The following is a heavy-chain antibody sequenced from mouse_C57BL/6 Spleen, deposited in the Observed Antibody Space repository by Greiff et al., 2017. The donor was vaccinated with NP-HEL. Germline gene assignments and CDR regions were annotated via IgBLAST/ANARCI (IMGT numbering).Heavy chain of an antibody. J-gene: IGHJ4*01. D-gene: IGHD1-1*01. V-gene: IGHV7-3*01. CDR3: AKFYYGSSGYYAMGY. CDR2: IRNKANGYTT. Sequence: EVHLVESGGGLVQPGGSLSLSCAASGFTFTDYYMSWVRQPPGKALEWLGFIRNKANGYTTEYSASVKGRFTISRDNSQNILYLQMNALRAEGSATYYCAKFYYGSSGYYAMGYWDQGTSVTVSS. CDR1: GFTFTDYY.